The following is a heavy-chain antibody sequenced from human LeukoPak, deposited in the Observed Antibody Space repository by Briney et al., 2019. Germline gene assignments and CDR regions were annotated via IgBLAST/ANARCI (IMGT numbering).Heavy chain of an antibody. CDR2: INPNSGGT. CDR1: GYTFTGYY. Sequence: ASVKVSCKASGYTFTGYYIHWLRQAPGQGLEWMGWINPNSGGTKYAQKFQGRVTMTRDTSISTAYMGLSRLRSDDTAVYYCAKGRVVAGTKSLTYNWFDPWGQGTLVTVSS. J-gene: IGHJ5*02. V-gene: IGHV1-2*02. D-gene: IGHD6-19*01. CDR3: AKGRVVAGTKSLTYNWFDP.